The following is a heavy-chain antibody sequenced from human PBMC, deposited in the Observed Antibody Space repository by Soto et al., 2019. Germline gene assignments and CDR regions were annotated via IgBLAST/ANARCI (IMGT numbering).Heavy chain of an antibody. J-gene: IGHJ4*02. V-gene: IGHV3-48*01. CDR3: ARGAYYYDSSGLSY. CDR2: ISSSSTI. CDR1: GFTFSSYS. D-gene: IGHD3-22*01. Sequence: GGALRLSCAASGFTFSSYSMNWVRQVPGKGLEWVSYISSSSTIYYADSVKGRFTISRDNAKNSLYLQMNSLRAEDTAVYYCARGAYYYDSSGLSYWGQGTLVTVSS.